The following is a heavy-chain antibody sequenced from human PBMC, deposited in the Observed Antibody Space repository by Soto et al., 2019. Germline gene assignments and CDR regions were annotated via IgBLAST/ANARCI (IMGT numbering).Heavy chain of an antibody. J-gene: IGHJ4*02. CDR2: ITGSGGST. CDR1: GFTFSSFA. V-gene: IGHV3-23*01. CDR3: ASVDYGAYIPHFDY. Sequence: PGGSLRLSCAASGFTFSSFAMSWVRQAPGNGLEWVSTITGSGGSTFYADSVKGRFTISRDNSKNTLYLQMNSLRAEDTAIYYCASVDYGAYIPHFDYWGQGTLVTVSS. D-gene: IGHD4-17*01.